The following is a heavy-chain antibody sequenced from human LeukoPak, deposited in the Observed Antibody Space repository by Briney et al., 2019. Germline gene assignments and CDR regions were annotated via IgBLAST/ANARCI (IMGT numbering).Heavy chain of an antibody. J-gene: IGHJ4*02. V-gene: IGHV3-9*03. D-gene: IGHD6-19*01. CDR2: ISWNSGSI. Sequence: GRSLRLSCAASGFTFDDYAMHWVRQAPGKGLEWVSGISWNSGSIGYADSVKGRFTISRDNAKNSLYLQMNSLRAEDMALYYCAKANGWYAAFDYWGQGTLVTVSS. CDR1: GFTFDDYA. CDR3: AKANGWYAAFDY.